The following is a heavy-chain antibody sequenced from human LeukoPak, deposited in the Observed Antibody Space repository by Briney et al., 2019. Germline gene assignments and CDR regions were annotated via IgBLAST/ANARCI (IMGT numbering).Heavy chain of an antibody. CDR1: GGSISSGSSF. CDR2: IFASGTT. Sequence: SQTLSLTCTVSGGSISSGSSFWSWIRQPAGKGLEWIGRIFASGTTNYNPSLKSRVTISVDTSKNQFSLKLSSVTAADTAVYYCARDRYDYVWGSYRYFAYWGQGTLVTVSS. V-gene: IGHV4-61*02. J-gene: IGHJ4*02. CDR3: ARDRYDYVWGSYRYFAY. D-gene: IGHD3-16*02.